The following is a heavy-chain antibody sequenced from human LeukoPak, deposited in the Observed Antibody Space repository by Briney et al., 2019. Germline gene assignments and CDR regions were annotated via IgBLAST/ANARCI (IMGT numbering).Heavy chain of an antibody. CDR3: ARGVEPLAANTLAY. V-gene: IGHV3-53*01. CDR2: LCSDGNT. CDR1: GFTVITND. Sequence: GGSLRLSCAASGFTVITNDMTWVRQAPGKGLEWVSVLCSDGNTKYADSVQGRFTISTDNSKNTLYLEMNSLSPDDTAVYYCARGVEPLAANTLAYWGQGTLVTVSS. D-gene: IGHD1-14*01. J-gene: IGHJ4*02.